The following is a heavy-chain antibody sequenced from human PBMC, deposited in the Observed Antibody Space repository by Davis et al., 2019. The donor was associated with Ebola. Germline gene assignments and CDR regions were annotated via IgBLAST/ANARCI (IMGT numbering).Heavy chain of an antibody. CDR2: IKQDGSEK. J-gene: IGHJ6*02. CDR3: ARTGQWLVNGMDV. CDR1: GFTFSSYW. Sequence: GESLKISCAASGFTFSSYWMSWVRQAPGKGLEWVANIKQDGSEKYYADSVKGRFTISRDNAKNSLYLQMNSLRAEDTAVYYCARTGQWLVNGMDVWGQGTTVTVSS. V-gene: IGHV3-7*01. D-gene: IGHD6-19*01.